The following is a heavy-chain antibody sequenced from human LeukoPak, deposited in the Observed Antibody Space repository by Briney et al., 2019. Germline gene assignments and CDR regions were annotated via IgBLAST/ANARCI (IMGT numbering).Heavy chain of an antibody. CDR1: GFTFSSYA. CDR2: ITSDGGRT. V-gene: IGHV3-64*01. CDR3: ARSRGLDPHYYYYMDV. J-gene: IGHJ6*03. Sequence: GGSLRLSCAASGFTFSSYAVHWVRQAPGKGLEYVSAITSDGGRTYYANSVKGRFTISRDNSKNTLYLQMGSLRAEDMAVYYCARSRGLDPHYYYYMDVWGKGTTVTVSS. D-gene: IGHD3-10*01.